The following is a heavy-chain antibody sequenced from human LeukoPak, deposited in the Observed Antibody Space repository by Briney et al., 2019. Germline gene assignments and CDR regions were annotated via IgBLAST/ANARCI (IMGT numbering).Heavy chain of an antibody. CDR1: GYTFTSCD. J-gene: IGHJ5*02. Sequence: ASVKVSCKASGYTFTSCDINWVRQATGQGLEWMGWMNPNSGNTGYAQKFQGRVTMTRNTSISTAYMELSSLRSEDTAVYYCARGGYCSSTSCYKTSWFDPWGQGTLVTVSS. V-gene: IGHV1-8*01. CDR2: MNPNSGNT. D-gene: IGHD2-2*02. CDR3: ARGGYCSSTSCYKTSWFDP.